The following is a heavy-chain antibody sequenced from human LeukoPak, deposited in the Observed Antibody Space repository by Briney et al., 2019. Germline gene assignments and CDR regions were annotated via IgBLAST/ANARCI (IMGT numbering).Heavy chain of an antibody. CDR3: AKDLGYSYGPVVGY. Sequence: GGSLRLYCAASGFTFSSYGMHWVRQAPGKGLEWVAVISYDGSNKYYADSVKGRFTISRDNSKNTLYLQMNSLRAEDTAVYYCAKDLGYSYGPVVGYWGQGTLVTVSS. J-gene: IGHJ4*02. CDR1: GFTFSSYG. V-gene: IGHV3-30*18. D-gene: IGHD5-18*01. CDR2: ISYDGSNK.